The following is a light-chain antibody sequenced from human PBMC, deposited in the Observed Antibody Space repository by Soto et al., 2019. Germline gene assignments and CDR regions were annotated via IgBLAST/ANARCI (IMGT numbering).Light chain of an antibody. V-gene: IGKV1-27*01. CDR3: QKYDSAPLT. J-gene: IGKJ4*01. Sequence: IQMTQSPSSLSASVGDRVTITCRASQGINNFLAWYQQKPGKVPELLIYAASTLQSGVPSRFSVSGSVTDFILTISSLQPEADETYYCQKYDSAPLTFGGGNKVEIK. CDR2: AAS. CDR1: QGINNF.